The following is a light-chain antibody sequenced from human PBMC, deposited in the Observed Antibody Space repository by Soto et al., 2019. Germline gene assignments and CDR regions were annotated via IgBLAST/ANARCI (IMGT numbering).Light chain of an antibody. V-gene: IGKV1-9*01. CDR2: ASS. CDR3: HQLNSYPLT. CDR1: QGISSY. Sequence: IQLTQSPSAVPASVADRATITFLASQGISSYLAWYQQDPVKAPKLLIYASSTLQSGVPSRFSGSGSGTDFTLTISSLQPEDFATYFCHQLNSYPLTFGGGTKVDIK. J-gene: IGKJ4*01.